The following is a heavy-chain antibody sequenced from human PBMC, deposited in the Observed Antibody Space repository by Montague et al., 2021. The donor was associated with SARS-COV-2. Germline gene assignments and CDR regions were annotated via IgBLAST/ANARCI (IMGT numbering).Heavy chain of an antibody. CDR3: ARHFQSGSYGAYYYYGMDV. J-gene: IGHJ6*02. D-gene: IGHD1-26*01. CDR2: IGDSGDST. CDR1: GFTFSGHA. Sequence: SLRLSCAASGFTFSGHAMSWVRQAPGRGLEWVSGIGDSGDSTYYADSVKGRFTISRDNSNNMLYLQMISLRVEDTAAYYCARHFQSGSYGAYYYYGMDVGGQGTTVTVSS. V-gene: IGHV3-23*01.